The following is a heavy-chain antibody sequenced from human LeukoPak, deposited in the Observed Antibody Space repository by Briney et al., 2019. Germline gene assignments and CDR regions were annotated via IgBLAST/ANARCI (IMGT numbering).Heavy chain of an antibody. CDR2: ISGSGDST. D-gene: IGHD5-24*01. Sequence: GGSLRLSCAASGFTFSTYAMTWVRQAQGKGLEWVSTISGSGDSTYYADSVKGRFTVSRDNSKNTLYLQMNSLRAEDTAIYYCAKDSSRDGYNWNWYFDLWGRGTLVTVSS. CDR3: AKDSSRDGYNWNWYFDL. V-gene: IGHV3-23*01. J-gene: IGHJ2*01. CDR1: GFTFSTYA.